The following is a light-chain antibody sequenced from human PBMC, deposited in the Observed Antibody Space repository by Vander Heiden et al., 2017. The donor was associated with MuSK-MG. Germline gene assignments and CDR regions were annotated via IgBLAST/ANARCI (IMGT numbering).Light chain of an antibody. CDR3: HQLNNGPPTYT. V-gene: IGKV3-15*01. CDR1: QSVSSN. Sequence: VMTQSPLTLSFSPVARAPLSCSASQSVSSNLAWYQQKPGQAPRLLIYGASTRATGITAKFSGSGDGTEFTLTISSRQSEDSAVYYCHQLNNGPPTYTFGQGTKLEI. J-gene: IGKJ2*01. CDR2: GAS.